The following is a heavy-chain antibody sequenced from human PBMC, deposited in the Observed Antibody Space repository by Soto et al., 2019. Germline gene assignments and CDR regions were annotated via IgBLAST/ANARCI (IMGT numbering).Heavy chain of an antibody. D-gene: IGHD3-22*01. J-gene: IGHJ4*02. CDR3: ARGPYDSSGYLVPDY. CDR1: GGTFSSYA. Sequence: SVKVSCKASGGTFSSYAISWVRQAPGQGLEWMGGIIPIFGTANYAQKFQGRVTITRDTSASTAYMELSSLRSEDTAVYYCARGPYDSSGYLVPDYWGQGTLVTVSS. CDR2: IIPIFGTA. V-gene: IGHV1-69*05.